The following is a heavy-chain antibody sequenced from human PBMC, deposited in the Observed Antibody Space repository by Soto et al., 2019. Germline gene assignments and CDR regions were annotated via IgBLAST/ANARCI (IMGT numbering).Heavy chain of an antibody. V-gene: IGHV3-30*18. CDR2: ISYDGSNK. CDR1: GFTFSSYG. CDR3: AKDIKDGYRGGTGPFNY. J-gene: IGHJ4*02. Sequence: GGSLRLSCAASGFTFSSYGMHWVRQAPGKGLEWVAVISYDGSNKYYADSVKGRFTISRDNSKNTLYLQMNSLRAEDTAVYYCAKDIKDGYRGGTGPFNYGGKGPLVPVP. D-gene: IGHD6-19*01.